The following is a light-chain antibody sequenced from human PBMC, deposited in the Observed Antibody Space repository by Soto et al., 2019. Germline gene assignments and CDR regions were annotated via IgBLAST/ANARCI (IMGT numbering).Light chain of an antibody. J-gene: IGKJ1*01. CDR1: QSVLYSSNNKDY. V-gene: IGKV4-1*01. Sequence: DIVMTQSPDSLAVSLGERATINCKSSQSVLYSSNNKDYLAWYQQKPGQPPNLLLYWASTRESGVPDRFSGSRSGTDFTLTISSLQAEDVAVYYCQQYYSTPPTFGQGTKVEIK. CDR3: QQYYSTPPT. CDR2: WAS.